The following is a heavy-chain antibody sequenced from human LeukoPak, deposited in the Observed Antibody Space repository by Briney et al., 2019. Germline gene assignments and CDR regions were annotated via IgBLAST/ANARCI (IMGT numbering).Heavy chain of an antibody. J-gene: IGHJ6*02. Sequence: GGSLRLSCAASGFTFSSYSMNWVRQAPGKGLEWVSYISSSNTIYYTDSVKGRFTISRDNAKNSLYLQMNSLRAEDTAVYYCARERWTYYDFWSGFGYGMDAWGQGTTVTVSS. CDR2: ISSSNTI. D-gene: IGHD3-3*01. CDR3: ARERWTYYDFWSGFGYGMDA. CDR1: GFTFSSYS. V-gene: IGHV3-48*01.